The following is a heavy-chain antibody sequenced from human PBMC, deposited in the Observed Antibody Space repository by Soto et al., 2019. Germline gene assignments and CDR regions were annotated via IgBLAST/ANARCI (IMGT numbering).Heavy chain of an antibody. J-gene: IGHJ5*02. V-gene: IGHV4-31*03. D-gene: IGHD6-13*01. CDR1: GGSISSGGYY. Sequence: PSETLSLTCTVSGGSISSGGYYWSWIRQHPGKGLEWIGYIYYSGSTYYNPSLKSRDTISVDTSKNQFSLKLSSVTAADTAVYYCARATXPRGARIAAAGANWFDPWGQGTLVTVSS. CDR3: ARATXPRGARIAAAGANWFDP. CDR2: IYYSGST.